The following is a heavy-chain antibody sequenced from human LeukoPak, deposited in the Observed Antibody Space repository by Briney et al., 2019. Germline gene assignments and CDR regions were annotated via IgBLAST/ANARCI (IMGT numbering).Heavy chain of an antibody. CDR1: GFTFSSYA. V-gene: IGHV3-30-3*01. CDR3: ASQKDYYFDY. Sequence: PGGSLRLSCAASGFTFSSYAMHWVRQAPGKGLEWVAVISHDGSNKYYSDSVKGRFTISRDNSKNTLYLQMNSLRAEDTAVYYCASQKDYYFDYWGQGTLVTVSS. CDR2: ISHDGSNK. J-gene: IGHJ4*02.